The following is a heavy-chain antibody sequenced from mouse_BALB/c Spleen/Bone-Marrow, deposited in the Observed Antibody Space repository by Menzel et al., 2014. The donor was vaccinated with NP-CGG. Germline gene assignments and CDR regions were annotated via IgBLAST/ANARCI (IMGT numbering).Heavy chain of an antibody. V-gene: IGHV1-26*01. CDR2: INPYNGAT. CDR3: ASFGFAY. CDR1: GYSFTDYY. J-gene: IGHJ3*01. Sequence: EVQLQESGPELVKPGASVKISCKASGYSFTDYYMHWVKQSHVKSLEWIGRINPYNGATSYNQNFKDKASLSVDKSSRTAYMELHSLTSEDSAVYYCASFGFAYWGQGTLVTVSA.